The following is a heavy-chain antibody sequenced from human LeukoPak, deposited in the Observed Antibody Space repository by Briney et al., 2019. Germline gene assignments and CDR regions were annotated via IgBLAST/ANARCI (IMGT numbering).Heavy chain of an antibody. CDR1: GYTFTNHY. D-gene: IGHD3-3*01. CDR2: INPSGGST. J-gene: IGHJ6*03. CDR3: ASSKLFLEWSSPYYYYYMDV. V-gene: IGHV1-46*01. Sequence: ASVKVSCKASGYTFTNHYLHWVRQAPGQGLEWMGMINPSGGSTTYAQKLQGRVTMTGDTSTSTVYMELSSLRSEDTAVYYCASSKLFLEWSSPYYYYYMDVWGKGTTVTVSS.